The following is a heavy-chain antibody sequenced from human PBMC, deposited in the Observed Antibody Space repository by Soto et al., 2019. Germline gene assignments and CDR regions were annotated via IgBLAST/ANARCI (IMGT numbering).Heavy chain of an antibody. D-gene: IGHD3-10*01. CDR2: IWYDGSNK. J-gene: IGHJ4*02. Sequence: QVQLVESGGGVVQPGRSLRLSCAASGFTFSSYGMHWVRQAPGKGLEWVAVIWYDGSNKYYADSVKGRFTISRDNSKNTLYLQMNSLRAEETAVYYWASYLTAMIRGVIPLDYWGQGTLVTVSS. V-gene: IGHV3-33*01. CDR3: ASYLTAMIRGVIPLDY. CDR1: GFTFSSYG.